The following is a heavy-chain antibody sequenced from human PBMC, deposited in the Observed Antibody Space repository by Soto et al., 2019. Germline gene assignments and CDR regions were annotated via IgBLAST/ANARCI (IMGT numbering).Heavy chain of an antibody. Sequence: PSETLSLTCTVSGGSISSGDYWSWIRQPPGKGLEWIGYIYHSGGTYYNPSLNSRATMSVDTSQNQFSLKLSSVSAADTAVYYCARTKYYYDTTAYIFDYWGQGALVTVS. J-gene: IGHJ4*02. CDR3: ARTKYYYDTTAYIFDY. V-gene: IGHV4-30-4*01. CDR2: IYHSGGT. CDR1: GGSISSGDY. D-gene: IGHD3-22*01.